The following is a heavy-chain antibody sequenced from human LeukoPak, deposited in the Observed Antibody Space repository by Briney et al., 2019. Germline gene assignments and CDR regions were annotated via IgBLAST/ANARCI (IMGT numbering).Heavy chain of an antibody. V-gene: IGHV3-23*01. CDR3: ARINRDNSQFDY. D-gene: IGHD1-14*01. CDR2: ISASGGNI. CDR1: GFTFSSYA. J-gene: IGHJ4*02. Sequence: KPGGSLRLSCAASGFTFSSYAMGWVRQAPGKGLEWVSSISASGGNIYYADSVKGRFTFSRDNSKNTLYLQMNSLRAEDTAVYYCARINRDNSQFDYWGQGTLVTVSS.